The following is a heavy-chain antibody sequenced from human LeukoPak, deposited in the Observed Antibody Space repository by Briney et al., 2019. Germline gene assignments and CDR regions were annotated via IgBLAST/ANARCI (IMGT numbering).Heavy chain of an antibody. CDR1: GFTVSSYA. V-gene: IGHV3-23*01. CDR2: ISGSGGST. D-gene: IGHD3-10*01. J-gene: IGHJ4*02. CDR3: AKDHYGSGSYREFDY. Sequence: GESLRLFCAASGFTVSSYAMSWVRQAPGKGLEWVSAISGSGGSTYYADSVKGRFTISRDNSKNTLYLQMNSLRAEDTAVYYCAKDHYGSGSYREFDYWGQGTLVTVSS.